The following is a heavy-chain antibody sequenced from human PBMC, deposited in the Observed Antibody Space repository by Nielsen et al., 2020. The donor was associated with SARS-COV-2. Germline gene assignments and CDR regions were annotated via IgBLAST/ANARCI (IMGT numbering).Heavy chain of an antibody. CDR3: AKYYYSGLDV. Sequence: SETLSLTCTVSGGSISHFYWSWIRQPPGKGLEWIGYIYHYGRTDFNPSLESRATISVDTSKNQLSLKLSSVTAADTAVYYCAKYYYSGLDVWGQGTTVTVS. CDR1: GGSISHFY. V-gene: IGHV4-59*01. CDR2: IYHYGRT. J-gene: IGHJ6*02.